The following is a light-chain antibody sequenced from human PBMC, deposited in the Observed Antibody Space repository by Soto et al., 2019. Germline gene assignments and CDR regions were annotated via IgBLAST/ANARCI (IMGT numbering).Light chain of an antibody. Sequence: QSVLTQAASVSGSHGQSSSISCTGTSSDVGNYKYVSWYQQHPGKSPKLMIYEVSNRPSGVSNRFSGSKSGNTASLTISGLQAEDETDYYCFSYTSSGTYVFGTGTKVTVL. V-gene: IGLV2-14*01. CDR3: FSYTSSGTYV. CDR2: EVS. J-gene: IGLJ1*01. CDR1: SSDVGNYKY.